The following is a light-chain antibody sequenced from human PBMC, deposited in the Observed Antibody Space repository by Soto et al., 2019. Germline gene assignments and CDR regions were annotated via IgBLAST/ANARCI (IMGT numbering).Light chain of an antibody. J-gene: IGKJ1*01. V-gene: IGKV1-39*01. CDR3: QQRYTLRT. Sequence: DIQMTQSPSSLSASVGDRVTITCRTSQSISNYLNWYQQKPGQAPKLLIYAASSLQTGVPSSFSGSGSGTNFTLNISSLQHEDFATSYCQQRYTLRTFGQGTMLDIK. CDR2: AAS. CDR1: QSISNY.